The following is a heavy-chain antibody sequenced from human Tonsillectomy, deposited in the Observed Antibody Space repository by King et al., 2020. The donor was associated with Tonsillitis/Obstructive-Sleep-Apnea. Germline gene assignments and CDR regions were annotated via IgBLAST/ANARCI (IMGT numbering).Heavy chain of an antibody. CDR2: INPNSVGT. D-gene: IGHD1-26*01. Sequence: QLVQSGAEVKKPGASVKGSCKASGYTFTGFFLPWVRQAPGHGLECMVWINPNSVGTEYAQKCRGSVTMTRVTSIYTAYMELNRLGSDDTAIYHCATTLDTGSFYRDYFDSWGQGTLLTVSS. V-gene: IGHV1-2*04. J-gene: IGHJ4*02. CDR1: GYTFTGFF. CDR3: ATTLDTGSFYRDYFDS.